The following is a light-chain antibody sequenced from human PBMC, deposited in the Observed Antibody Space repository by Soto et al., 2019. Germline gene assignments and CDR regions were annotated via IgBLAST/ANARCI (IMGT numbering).Light chain of an antibody. CDR1: QDISNH. CDR2: AAS. J-gene: IGKJ3*01. Sequence: DIQMTQSPSSLSASVGDRVTITCRASQDISNHLAWYQQKPGKVPKLLIYAASTLQSGVPSRFSGSGSGTDVTLTISCLKPEDVAAYYCQMYRSAPLTFGPGTKVHIE. CDR3: QMYRSAPLT. V-gene: IGKV1-27*01.